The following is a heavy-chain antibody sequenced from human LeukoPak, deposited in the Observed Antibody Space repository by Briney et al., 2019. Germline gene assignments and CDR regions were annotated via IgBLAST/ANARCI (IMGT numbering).Heavy chain of an antibody. J-gene: IGHJ4*02. CDR1: GFTFSSYE. CDR3: ARVPYYYDSGGYLS. CDR2: ISSSGSTI. D-gene: IGHD3-22*01. V-gene: IGHV3-48*03. Sequence: GGSLRLSCAASGFTFSSYEMNWVRQAPGKGLEWVSYISSSGSTIYYADPVKGRFTISRDNAKNSLYLQMNSLRAEDTAVYYCARVPYYYDSGGYLSWGQGTLVTVSS.